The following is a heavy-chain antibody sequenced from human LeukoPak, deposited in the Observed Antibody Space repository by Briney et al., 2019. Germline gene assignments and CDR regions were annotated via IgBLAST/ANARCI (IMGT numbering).Heavy chain of an antibody. D-gene: IGHD5-12*01. CDR2: IYDTGNT. V-gene: IGHV4-59*12. CDR3: ARGHSGYEDY. J-gene: IGHJ4*02. Sequence: PSETLSLTCTVSGGSISSYYWSWVRQPPGKGLEWIGHIYDTGNTNYNPSLKSRVTMSVDTSKNQFSLKLSSVTAADTAVYYCARGHSGYEDYWGQGTLVTASS. CDR1: GGSISSYY.